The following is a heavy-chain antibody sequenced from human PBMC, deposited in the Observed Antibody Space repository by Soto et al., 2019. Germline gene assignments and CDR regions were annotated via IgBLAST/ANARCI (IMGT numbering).Heavy chain of an antibody. V-gene: IGHV2-26*01. CDR3: ARIKLLWFGELCPFDP. CDR2: IFSNDEK. J-gene: IGHJ5*02. Sequence: QVTLKESGPVLVNPTETLTLTCTVSGFSLSNARMGVSWIRQPPGKALEWLAHIFSNDEKSYSTSLKSRLTISKDTSKSQVVLTMTNMDPVDTATYYCARIKLLWFGELCPFDPWGQGTLVTVSS. D-gene: IGHD3-10*01. CDR1: GFSLSNARMG.